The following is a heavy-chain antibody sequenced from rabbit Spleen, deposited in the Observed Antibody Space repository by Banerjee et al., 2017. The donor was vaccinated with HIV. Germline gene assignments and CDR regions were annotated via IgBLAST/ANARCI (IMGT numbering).Heavy chain of an antibody. D-gene: IGHD1-1*01. CDR3: ARGVIGDGNYIHDINF. J-gene: IGHJ4*01. CDR1: KFSFSSVFC. CDR2: VYAGNNGGT. Sequence: QSLEESGGDLVKPGASLTLTCTASKFSFSSVFCMCWVRQAPGKGLEWIACVYAGNNGGTYYASWAKGRFTISKTSSTTVNLKMTSLTAADTATYFCARGVIGDGNYIHDINFWGQGTLVTVS. V-gene: IGHV1S40*01.